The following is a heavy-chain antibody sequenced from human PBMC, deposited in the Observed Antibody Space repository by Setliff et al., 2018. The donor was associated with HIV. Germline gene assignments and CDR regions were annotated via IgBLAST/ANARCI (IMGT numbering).Heavy chain of an antibody. Sequence: ASETLSLTCAVYGGSFSGYYWSWIRQAPGKGLEWIGYIYYSGSTNYNPSLKSRVTISVDTSKNQFSLKLGSVTAADTAVYYCARDPGIVPIGYFDLWGRGTLVTVSS. CDR2: IYYSGST. CDR3: ARDPGIVPIGYFDL. V-gene: IGHV4-59*01. CDR1: GGSFSGYY. J-gene: IGHJ2*01. D-gene: IGHD2-15*01.